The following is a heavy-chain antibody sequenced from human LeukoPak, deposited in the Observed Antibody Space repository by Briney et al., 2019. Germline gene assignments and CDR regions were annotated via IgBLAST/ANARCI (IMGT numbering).Heavy chain of an antibody. V-gene: IGHV4-4*07. J-gene: IGHJ6*03. D-gene: IGHD2-2*01. CDR3: ARDLGDIVVVPAATYYYYYMDV. CDR1: GGSISSYY. Sequence: SETLSLTCTVSGGSISSYYWSWIRQPAGKGLEWIGRIYTSGSTNYNPSLKSRVTMSVDTSKNQFSLKLSSVTAADTAVYYCARDLGDIVVVPAATYYYYYMDVWGKGTTVTVSS. CDR2: IYTSGST.